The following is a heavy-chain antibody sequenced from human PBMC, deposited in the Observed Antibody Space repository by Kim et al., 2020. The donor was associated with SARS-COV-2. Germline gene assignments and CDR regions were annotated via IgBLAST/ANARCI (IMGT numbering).Heavy chain of an antibody. V-gene: IGHV3-21*01. D-gene: IGHD1-26*01. Sequence: ADAVKGRFTISRDNAKNSLYLQMNSLRAEDTAVYYCARAYSGSPEGAFDIWGQGTMVTVSS. J-gene: IGHJ3*02. CDR3: ARAYSGSPEGAFDI.